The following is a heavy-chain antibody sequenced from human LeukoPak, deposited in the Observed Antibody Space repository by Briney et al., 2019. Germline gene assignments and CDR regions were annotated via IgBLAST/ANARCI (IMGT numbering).Heavy chain of an antibody. D-gene: IGHD3-9*01. CDR2: IGGSGTDI. CDR3: AKWGDNDVLTGYYVSDY. CDR1: AFTFNTYA. J-gene: IGHJ4*02. Sequence: GGSLRLSCAVSAFTFNTYALTWVRPAPGKGREWVSAIGGSGTDIYFADSVKGRFTISRDNSKNTLYPQMNSLRAEDTAVYYCAKWGDNDVLTGYYVSDYWGQGTLVTVSS. V-gene: IGHV3-23*01.